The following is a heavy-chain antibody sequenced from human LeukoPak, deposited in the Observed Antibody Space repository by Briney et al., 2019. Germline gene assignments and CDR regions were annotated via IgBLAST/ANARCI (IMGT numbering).Heavy chain of an antibody. CDR1: GFTFSHYW. D-gene: IGHD5-12*01. CDR2: INQDGSEE. V-gene: IGHV3-7*01. Sequence: GGSLRLSCAASGFTFSHYWMTWVRQAPGKGLEWVAQINQDGSEEYYMDSVKARFTISRDNAKNSVFLQVNSLRAEDTAVYYCVRDGGVSGYDLLDYWGQGTLVTVPS. J-gene: IGHJ4*02. CDR3: VRDGGVSGYDLLDY.